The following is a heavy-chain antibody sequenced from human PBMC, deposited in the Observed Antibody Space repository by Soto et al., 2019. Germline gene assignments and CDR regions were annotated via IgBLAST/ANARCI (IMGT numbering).Heavy chain of an antibody. J-gene: IGHJ6*04. D-gene: IGHD6-13*01. V-gene: IGHV4-39*01. Sequence: SERLSLHGSFSGGSISSSNYYWGCIRQPPGKGLEWIGSIYYRGSSYYNPSLKSRVTISVDTSKNHFSLKLRSVTAAATAVYSRATHGFHSSSCYVYYYCTDVCHTGPTRTLS. CDR3: ATHGFHSSSCYVYYYCTDV. CDR1: GGSISSSNYY. CDR2: IYYRGSS.